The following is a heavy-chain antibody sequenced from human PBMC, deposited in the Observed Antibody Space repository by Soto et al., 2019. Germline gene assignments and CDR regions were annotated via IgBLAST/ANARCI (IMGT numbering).Heavy chain of an antibody. Sequence: QVRLVESGGGVVQPGTSLRLSCAASGFTFSSYNMHWVRQAPGKGLEWVAIISYDGSNKNYADSVKGRFTISRDNSNNTLYLHINSLRPEATAVFYCPKALAGIAVFDYWGQGTLVTVSS. J-gene: IGHJ4*02. V-gene: IGHV3-30*18. CDR3: PKALAGIAVFDY. CDR1: GFTFSSYN. CDR2: ISYDGSNK. D-gene: IGHD6-19*01.